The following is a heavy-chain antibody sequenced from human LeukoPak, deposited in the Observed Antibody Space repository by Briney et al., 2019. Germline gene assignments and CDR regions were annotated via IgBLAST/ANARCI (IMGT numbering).Heavy chain of an antibody. Sequence: GGSLRLSCAASGFTFSSYAMSWVRQAPGKGLEWVSAISGSGGSTYYADSVKGRFTISRDNSKNTLYLQMNSLRAEDTAVYYCARGRIAAAGTYYYYGMDVWGQGTTVTVSS. V-gene: IGHV3-23*01. CDR2: ISGSGGST. J-gene: IGHJ6*02. CDR3: ARGRIAAAGTYYYYGMDV. CDR1: GFTFSSYA. D-gene: IGHD6-13*01.